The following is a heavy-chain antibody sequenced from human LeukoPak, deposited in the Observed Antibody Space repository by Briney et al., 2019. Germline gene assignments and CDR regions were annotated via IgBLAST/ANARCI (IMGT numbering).Heavy chain of an antibody. CDR2: IYYSGST. D-gene: IGHD5-18*01. J-gene: IGHJ4*02. CDR3: ARDPYSYGPFDY. CDR1: GGSISSYY. V-gene: IGHV4-59*01. Sequence: SETLSLTCTVSGGSISSYYWSWIRQPPGKGLEWIGYIYYSGSTNYSPSLKSRVTISVDTSKNQFSLKLSSVTAADTAVYYRARDPYSYGPFDYWGQGTLVTVSS.